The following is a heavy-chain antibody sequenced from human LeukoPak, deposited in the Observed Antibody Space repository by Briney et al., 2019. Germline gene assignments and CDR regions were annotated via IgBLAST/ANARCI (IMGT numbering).Heavy chain of an antibody. D-gene: IGHD3-16*02. Sequence: GGSLRLSCAASGFTVSSNYMSWVRQAPGKGLEWVSVIYSGGSTYYADSVKGRFTISRDNSKNTLYLQMNSLRAEDTAVYYCARDLDDYVWGSYRNPAPFGYWGQGTLATVSS. V-gene: IGHV3-66*01. J-gene: IGHJ4*02. CDR2: IYSGGST. CDR3: ARDLDDYVWGSYRNPAPFGY. CDR1: GFTVSSNY.